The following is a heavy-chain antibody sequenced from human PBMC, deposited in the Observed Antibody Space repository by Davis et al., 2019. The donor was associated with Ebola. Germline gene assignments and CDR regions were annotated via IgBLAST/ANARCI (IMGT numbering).Heavy chain of an antibody. CDR3: ARAGWGTPGMDV. CDR2: IYYSGST. CDR1: GGSISSSSYY. V-gene: IGHV4-39*07. D-gene: IGHD3-16*01. J-gene: IGHJ6*02. Sequence: MPSETLSLTCTVSGGSISSSSYYWGWIRQPPGKGLEWIGSIYYSGSTNYNPSLKSRVTISVDKSKNQFSLKLSSVTAADTAVYYCARAGWGTPGMDVWGQGTTVTVSS.